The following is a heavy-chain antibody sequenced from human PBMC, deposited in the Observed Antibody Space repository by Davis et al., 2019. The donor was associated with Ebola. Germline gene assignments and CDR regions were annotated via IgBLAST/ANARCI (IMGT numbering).Heavy chain of an antibody. CDR3: AKDSPGTTS. D-gene: IGHD4-17*01. V-gene: IGHV3-74*01. CDR1: GFSFSSYW. CDR2: IINDGSST. J-gene: IGHJ4*02. Sequence: GESLKISCAASGFSFSSYWMYWVRQAPGKGLEWVSRIINDGSSTNYADSVKGRFTISRDNAKNSLYLQLNSLRAEDTAVYYCAKDSPGTTSWGQGTLVTVSS.